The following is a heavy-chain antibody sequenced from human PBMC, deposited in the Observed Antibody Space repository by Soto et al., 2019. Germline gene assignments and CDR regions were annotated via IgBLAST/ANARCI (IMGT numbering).Heavy chain of an antibody. CDR2: TYYIGRT. D-gene: IGHD2-21*01. Sequence: QVQLQESGPGLVKPSETLSLTCTVSGDSISTYYWNWIRQPLGKGLEWIGYTYYIGRTNYNPSLKRRVTISLDTPRNQISLNLNSVTAADTAIYYCARDVVGLTHFDYWGQGLLVTVPS. J-gene: IGHJ4*02. V-gene: IGHV4-59*13. CDR1: GDSISTYY. CDR3: ARDVVGLTHFDY.